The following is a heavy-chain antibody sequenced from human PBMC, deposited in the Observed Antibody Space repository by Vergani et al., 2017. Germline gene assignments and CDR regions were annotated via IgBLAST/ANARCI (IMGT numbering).Heavy chain of an antibody. Sequence: QVQLQQWGAGLLKPSETLSLTCTVSGGSVSSGSYYWSWIRQPPGKGLEWIGYIYYSGSTNYNPSLKSRVTISVDTSKNQFSLKLSSVTAADTAVYYCARVPVPLPQVRGGDYWGQGTLVTVSS. CDR2: IYYSGST. D-gene: IGHD1-26*01. CDR1: GGSVSSGSYY. CDR3: ARVPVPLPQVRGGDY. J-gene: IGHJ4*02. V-gene: IGHV4-61*01.